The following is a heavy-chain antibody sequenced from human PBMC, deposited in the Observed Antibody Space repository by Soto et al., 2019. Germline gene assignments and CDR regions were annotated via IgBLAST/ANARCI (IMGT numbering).Heavy chain of an antibody. D-gene: IGHD6-19*01. Sequence: PAQTLSLTCAISGDSVSSNTAAWNWIRSSPSRGLEWLGRTYYRSNWRHDYAVSVKSRINVNQDTSKNHFSLQLNSVTPDDTAVYYCARGVAGSGFDLWGQGTMVTVSS. J-gene: IGHJ4*02. CDR1: GDSVSSNTAA. CDR3: ARGVAGSGFDL. V-gene: IGHV6-1*01. CDR2: TYYRSNWRH.